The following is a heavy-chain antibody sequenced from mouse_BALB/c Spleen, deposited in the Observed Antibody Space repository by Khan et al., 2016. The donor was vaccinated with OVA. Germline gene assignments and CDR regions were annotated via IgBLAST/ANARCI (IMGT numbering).Heavy chain of an antibody. CDR2: VTYSGNT. CDR3: DRSYSSWSIEY. V-gene: IGHV3-8*02. D-gene: IGHD1-1*01. Sequence: EVQLVESGPSLVKPSQTLSLTCSFTGDSITSGFWTWIRKFPGNKFEYMGYVTYSGNTYYNPSLKSRISLTRNTSKSQYYLQLNSVITEDTATYFCDRSYSSWSIEYWGQGTSVTVSS. J-gene: IGHJ4*01. CDR1: GDSITSGF.